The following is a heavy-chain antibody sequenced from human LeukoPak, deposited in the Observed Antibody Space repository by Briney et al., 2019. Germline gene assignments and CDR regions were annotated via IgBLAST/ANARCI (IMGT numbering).Heavy chain of an antibody. D-gene: IGHD5/OR15-5a*01. CDR1: GFTFTTYA. V-gene: IGHV3-23*01. Sequence: GGSLRPSCAASGFTFTTYAMSWVRQAPGMGLEWVSSISNNGGDTYYADSVKGRLSISRDNSKNTLYLQINSLRAEDTAMYYCAKSMSTFYRGFFDYWGQGTLASVSS. J-gene: IGHJ4*02. CDR3: AKSMSTFYRGFFDY. CDR2: ISNNGGDT.